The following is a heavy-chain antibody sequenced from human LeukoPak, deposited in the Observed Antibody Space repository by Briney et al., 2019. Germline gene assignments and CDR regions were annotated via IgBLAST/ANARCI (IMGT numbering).Heavy chain of an antibody. CDR3: ARAKVRGQPNWFDP. Sequence: SETLSLTCTVSGGSISSYYWSWIRQPPGKGLEWIGYIYYSGSTNYNPSLKSRVTISVDTSKNQFSLKLSSVTAAVTAVYYCARAKVRGQPNWFDPWGQGTLVTVSS. D-gene: IGHD3-10*01. CDR1: GGSISSYY. CDR2: IYYSGST. J-gene: IGHJ5*02. V-gene: IGHV4-59*01.